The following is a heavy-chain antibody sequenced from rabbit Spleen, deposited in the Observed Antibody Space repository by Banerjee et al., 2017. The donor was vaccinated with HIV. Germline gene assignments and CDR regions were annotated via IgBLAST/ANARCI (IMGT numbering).Heavy chain of an antibody. D-gene: IGHD8-1*01. CDR1: GVSFSNSYW. CDR3: ARDVQGGSDWTFNL. J-gene: IGHJ4*01. CDR2: IRGANSGDI. V-gene: IGHV1S40*01. Sequence: QSLEESGGDLVKPGASLTLTCTASGVSFSNSYWICWVRQPPGKRPEWIGCIRGANSGDIWYANWATGRFTISKTSPTTVTLQMTSLIVADTATYFCARDVQGGSDWTFNLWGQGTLVTVS.